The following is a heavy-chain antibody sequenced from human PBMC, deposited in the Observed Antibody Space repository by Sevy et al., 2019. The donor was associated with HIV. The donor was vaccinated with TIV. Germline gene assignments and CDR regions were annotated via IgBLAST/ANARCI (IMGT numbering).Heavy chain of an antibody. V-gene: IGHV4-59*13. CDR2: TYYSGST. Sequence: SETLSLTCTVSGGSISSYYGSWIRNPPGKGRKWIGYTYYSGSTNYNPSLKSRATISVATSKNQFSLKLSSVTAADTAVYYCARAESSNYFDYWGQGTLVTVSS. CDR3: ARAESSNYFDY. J-gene: IGHJ4*02. CDR1: GGSISSYY.